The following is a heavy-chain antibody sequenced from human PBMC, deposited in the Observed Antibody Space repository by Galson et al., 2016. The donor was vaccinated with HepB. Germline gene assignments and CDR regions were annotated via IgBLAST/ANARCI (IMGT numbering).Heavy chain of an antibody. D-gene: IGHD6-19*01. V-gene: IGHV3-30*18. CDR1: GFTFSSYG. CDR2: ISHDGNNK. J-gene: IGHJ4*02. CDR3: SKGFHSTGWFSDS. Sequence: SLRLSCAASGFTFSSYGTHWVRQAPGKGLEWVAVISHDGNNKYYAESVKGRFTISRDNSGNTMYLQMSSLRAEDTAMYYCSKGFHSTGWFSDSWGQGTLVTVSS.